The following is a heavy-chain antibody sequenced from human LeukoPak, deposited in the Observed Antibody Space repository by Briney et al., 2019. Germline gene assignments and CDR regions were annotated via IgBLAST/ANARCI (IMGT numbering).Heavy chain of an antibody. Sequence: ASVKVSCKASGYTFTSYGISWVRQAPGQGLEWMGWISAYNGNTNYAQKLQGRVTMTTDTSTSTAYMELRSLRSDDTAVYYCARSIVVVPAAIPGGYWGQGTLVTVSS. J-gene: IGHJ4*02. V-gene: IGHV1-18*01. CDR2: ISAYNGNT. CDR3: ARSIVVVPAAIPGGY. CDR1: GYTFTSYG. D-gene: IGHD2-2*02.